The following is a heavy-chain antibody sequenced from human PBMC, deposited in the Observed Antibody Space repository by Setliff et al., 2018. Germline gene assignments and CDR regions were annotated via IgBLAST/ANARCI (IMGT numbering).Heavy chain of an antibody. CDR1: GGTFSNYD. D-gene: IGHD2-2*01. V-gene: IGHV1-18*01. J-gene: IGHJ3*01. Sequence: ASVKVSCKASGGTFSNYDISWVRQAPGQGLEWMGMISTYTGKTTYAQKFQGRVTMTTDTSTGTGYMELRSLRSDDTAVYFCARFGGSCSSSSCYASDLWGQGTRVTVSS. CDR2: ISTYTGKT. CDR3: ARFGGSCSSSSCYASDL.